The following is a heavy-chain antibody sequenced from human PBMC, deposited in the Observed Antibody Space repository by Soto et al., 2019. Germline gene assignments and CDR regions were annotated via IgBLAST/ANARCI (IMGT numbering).Heavy chain of an antibody. D-gene: IGHD3-22*01. V-gene: IGHV3-23*01. CDR2: ISGSGGST. J-gene: IGHJ4*02. Sequence: GGSLRLSCAASGFTFSSYAMSWVRQAPGKGLEWVSAISGSGGSTYYADSVKGRFTISRDNSKNTLYLQMNSLRAEDTAVYYCAKLPSLITMIVVAPGYWGQGTLVTVSS. CDR3: AKLPSLITMIVVAPGY. CDR1: GFTFSSYA.